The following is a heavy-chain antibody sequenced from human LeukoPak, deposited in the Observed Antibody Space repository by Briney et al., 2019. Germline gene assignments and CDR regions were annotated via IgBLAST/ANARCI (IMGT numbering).Heavy chain of an antibody. J-gene: IGHJ5*02. CDR2: INHSGST. Sequence: SETLSLTCAVYGGSFSGYYWSWIRQPPGKGLEWIGEINHSGSTNYNPSLKSRVTISVDTSKNQFSLKLSSVTAADTAVYYCATHLGGDWFDPWGQGTLGTVSS. CDR3: ATHLGGDWFDP. V-gene: IGHV4-34*01. D-gene: IGHD2-21*01. CDR1: GGSFSGYY.